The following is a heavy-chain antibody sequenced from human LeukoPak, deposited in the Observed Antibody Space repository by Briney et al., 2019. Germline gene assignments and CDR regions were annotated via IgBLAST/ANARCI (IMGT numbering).Heavy chain of an antibody. CDR2: IKQDGSEK. CDR1: GFTFSSYW. Sequence: GGSLRLSCAASGFTFSSYWMSWVRQAPGKGLEWVANIKQDGSEKYYVDSVKGRFTISRDNAKNSLYLQMNSLRAEDTAVYYCARDNGDYVVYYFDYWGQGTLVTVSS. V-gene: IGHV3-7*01. D-gene: IGHD4-17*01. CDR3: ARDNGDYVVYYFDY. J-gene: IGHJ4*02.